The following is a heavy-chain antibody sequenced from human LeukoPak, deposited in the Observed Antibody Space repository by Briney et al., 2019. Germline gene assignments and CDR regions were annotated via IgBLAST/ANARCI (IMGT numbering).Heavy chain of an antibody. CDR2: IYPRDSDT. Sequence: RSGESLTLSCKGSGYSFTRYWIGWVSQMPGTGMEWVGIIYPRDSDTRYSPSFQGQVTIAADKSISTAYLQWSSLKTSDTAMYYCARLQWLKYYFDYWGQGTLVTVSS. CDR1: GYSFTRYW. CDR3: ARLQWLKYYFDY. V-gene: IGHV5-51*03. J-gene: IGHJ4*02. D-gene: IGHD6-19*01.